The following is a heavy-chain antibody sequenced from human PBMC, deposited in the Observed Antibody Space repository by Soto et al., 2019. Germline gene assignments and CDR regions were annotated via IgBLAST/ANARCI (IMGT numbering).Heavy chain of an antibody. J-gene: IGHJ4*02. CDR2: ISGSGGST. Sequence: SGGSLRLSCAASGFTFSSYAMSWVRQAPGKGLEWVSAISGSGGSTYYADSVKGRFTISRDNSKNTLYLQMNSLRAEDTAVYYCAKDRGFGVLRPDYWGQGTLVTVSS. CDR3: AKDRGFGVLRPDY. D-gene: IGHD3-10*01. CDR1: GFTFSSYA. V-gene: IGHV3-23*01.